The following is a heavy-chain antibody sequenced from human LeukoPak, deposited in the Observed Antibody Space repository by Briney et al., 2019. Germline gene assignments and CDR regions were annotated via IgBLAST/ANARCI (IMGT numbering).Heavy chain of an antibody. D-gene: IGHD1-26*01. CDR3: ATSYSRSFFPTAVDS. J-gene: IGHJ4*02. CDR2: ICSSGSN. V-gene: IGHV4-61*05. Sequence: TSETLSLTCAVSGGSLDRANSCWGWIRQPPGKALEWIGYICSSGSNYNNPSHQSRVTMSVDKSKNQFSLKLTSVTAADTAVYYCATSYSRSFFPTAVDSWGQGTLVTVSS. CDR1: GGSLDRANSC.